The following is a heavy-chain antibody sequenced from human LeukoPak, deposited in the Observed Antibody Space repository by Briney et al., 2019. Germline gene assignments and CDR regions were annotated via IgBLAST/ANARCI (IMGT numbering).Heavy chain of an antibody. J-gene: IGHJ4*02. D-gene: IGHD4-17*01. CDR3: AREGKYGDYEGY. V-gene: IGHV3-30*02. CDR1: GFTFSSYG. Sequence: GGSLRLSCAASGFTFSSYGMHWVRQAPGKGLEWVAFIRYDGSNKYYADSVKGRFTISRDNSKNTLYLQMNSLRAEDTAVYYCAREGKYGDYEGYWGQGTLVTVSS. CDR2: IRYDGSNK.